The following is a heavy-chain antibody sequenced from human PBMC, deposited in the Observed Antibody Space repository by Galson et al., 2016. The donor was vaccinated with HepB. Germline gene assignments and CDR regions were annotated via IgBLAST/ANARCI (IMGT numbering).Heavy chain of an antibody. V-gene: IGHV3-48*01. CDR1: GFTFNDYS. D-gene: IGHD5-24*01. J-gene: IGHJ4*02. CDR2: ITSSSSTI. CDR3: ARSKRDTRDY. Sequence: SLRLSCAASGFTFNDYSMNWVRQAPGKGLEWVSYITSSSSTIYYADSVKGRFTISRGNAKNSLYLQMNSLRAEDTAIYFCARSKRDTRDYWGQGTLVTVSS.